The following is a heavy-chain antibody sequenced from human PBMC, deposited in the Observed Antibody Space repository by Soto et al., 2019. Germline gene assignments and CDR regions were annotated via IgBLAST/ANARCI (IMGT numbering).Heavy chain of an antibody. CDR3: ARVGLYSSSWYHAFDI. J-gene: IGHJ3*02. CDR1: GGTFSSYT. Sequence: ASVKVSCKASGGTFSSYTISWVRQAPGQGLEWMGRIIPILGIANYAQKFQGRVTITADKSTSTAYMELSSLRSEDTAVYYCARVGLYSSSWYHAFDIWGQGTMVTVSS. D-gene: IGHD6-13*01. CDR2: IIPILGIA. V-gene: IGHV1-69*02.